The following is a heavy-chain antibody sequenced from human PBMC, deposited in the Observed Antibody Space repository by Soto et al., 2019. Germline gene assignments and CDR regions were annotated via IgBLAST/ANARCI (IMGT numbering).Heavy chain of an antibody. V-gene: IGHV3-53*01. D-gene: IGHD1-1*01. J-gene: IGHJ3*01. CDR2: LYDVFGS. CDR3: ASWHEREHAYDV. Sequence: DVQLVESRGGLIQPGESLRLSCAAFGLTVSGTKYVAWVRQAPGKGLEWVSALYDVFGSFYADSVKGRFTTSSDRSKSTVYLQMNALRPDDTAGYYCASWHEREHAYDVWGQGKTVIVSS. CDR1: GLTVSGTKY.